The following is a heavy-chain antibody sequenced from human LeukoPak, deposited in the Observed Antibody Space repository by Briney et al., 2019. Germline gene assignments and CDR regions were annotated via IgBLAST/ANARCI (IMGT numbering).Heavy chain of an antibody. Sequence: ASVKVSCKASGYTFTSYGISWVRQAPGQGLEWMGWISAYNGNTNYAQKLQGRVTMTTDTSTSTAYMELRSLRSDDTAVYYCARDGSPGSSWYHYYYMDVWGKGTTVTVSS. CDR2: ISAYNGNT. CDR1: GYTFTSYG. D-gene: IGHD6-13*01. CDR3: ARDGSPGSSWYHYYYMDV. V-gene: IGHV1-18*01. J-gene: IGHJ6*03.